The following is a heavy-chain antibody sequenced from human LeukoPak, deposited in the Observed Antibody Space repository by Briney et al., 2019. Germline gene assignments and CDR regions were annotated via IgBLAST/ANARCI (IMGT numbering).Heavy chain of an antibody. Sequence: TGGSLRLSCAASGFTFSSYWMSWVRQAPGKGLEWVANIKQDGSEKYYVDSVKGRFTISRDNAKNSLYLQMNSLRAEDTAVYYCARDVKSSSSWDDLDYWGQGTLVTVSS. D-gene: IGHD6-13*01. J-gene: IGHJ4*02. CDR1: GFTFSSYW. CDR2: IKQDGSEK. CDR3: ARDVKSSSSWDDLDY. V-gene: IGHV3-7*01.